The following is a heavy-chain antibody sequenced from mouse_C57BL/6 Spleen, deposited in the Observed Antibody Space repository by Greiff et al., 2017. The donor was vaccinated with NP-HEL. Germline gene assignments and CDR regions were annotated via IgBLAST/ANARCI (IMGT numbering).Heavy chain of an antibody. D-gene: IGHD1-1*01. CDR2: IYHGSGST. J-gene: IGHJ1*03. V-gene: IGHV1-55*01. Sequence: QVQLQQPGAELVKPGASVKMSCKASGYTFTSYWITWVKQRPGQGLEWIGDIYHGSGSTNYNEKFKSKATLTVDTSSSTAYMQLSSLTSEDSAVYYCAREGITTVVARDYWYFDVWGTGTTVTVSS. CDR1: GYTFTSYW. CDR3: AREGITTVVARDYWYFDV.